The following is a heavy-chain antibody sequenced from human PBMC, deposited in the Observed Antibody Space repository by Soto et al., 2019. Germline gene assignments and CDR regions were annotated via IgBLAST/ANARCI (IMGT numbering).Heavy chain of an antibody. J-gene: IGHJ4*02. CDR1: GFALTTSGVG. CDR3: ARAYNRNDAHLFDS. D-gene: IGHD1-1*01. Sequence: QITLKESGPTLVKPTQTLTLTCTFSGFALTTSGVGVTWFRQPPGKTLEWLALVYWDNEKHYRPSLKSSFTITKDISKNQVVLTLTNMDPGDTATYYCARAYNRNDAHLFDSWGKGTLVIVSS. V-gene: IGHV2-5*02. CDR2: VYWDNEK.